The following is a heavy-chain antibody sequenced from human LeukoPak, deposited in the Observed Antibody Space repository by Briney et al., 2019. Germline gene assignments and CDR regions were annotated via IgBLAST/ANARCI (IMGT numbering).Heavy chain of an antibody. CDR3: ARDRSRWDLLPFDY. CDR1: GGSFSGYY. J-gene: IGHJ4*02. Sequence: SETLSLTCAVYGGSFSGYYWSWIRQPPGKGLEWIGEINHSGSTNYNPSLKSRVTISVDTSKNQFSLKLSSVTAADTAVYYCARDRSRWDLLPFDYWGQGTLVTVSS. CDR2: INHSGST. V-gene: IGHV4-34*01. D-gene: IGHD1-26*01.